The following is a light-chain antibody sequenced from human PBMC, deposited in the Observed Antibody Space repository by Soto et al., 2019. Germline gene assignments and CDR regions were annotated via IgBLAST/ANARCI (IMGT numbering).Light chain of an antibody. CDR1: TGAVTSGSY. CDR2: TTT. J-gene: IGLJ1*01. CDR3: LLYSGGGYG. Sequence: QAVVTQEPSLTVSPGETVTLTCASSTGAVTSGSYPTWFQQKPGQAPRPLIYTTTNRHSWTPDRFSGSLLGGKAVLTLSGVQPEDEADYYCLLYSGGGYGFGTGTKVTVL. V-gene: IGLV7-43*01.